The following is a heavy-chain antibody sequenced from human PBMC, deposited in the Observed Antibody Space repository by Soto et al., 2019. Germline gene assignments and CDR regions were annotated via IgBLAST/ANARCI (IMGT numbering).Heavy chain of an antibody. CDR1: GYPVTAYY. D-gene: IGHD3-3*01. V-gene: IGHV1-2*02. J-gene: IGHJ3*02. CDR2: INPATGAA. CDR3: ARGGGVGVAGSAAFDM. Sequence: QLHLVQSGAVVKKPGASVTVSCSASGYPVTAYYMHWVRQAPGRGLEWMGGINPATGAAKYTQTFQGRGTLARDTATSTVLIETGGLTTEDTAVFSLARGGGVGVAGSAAFDMWGQGTLVTVSS.